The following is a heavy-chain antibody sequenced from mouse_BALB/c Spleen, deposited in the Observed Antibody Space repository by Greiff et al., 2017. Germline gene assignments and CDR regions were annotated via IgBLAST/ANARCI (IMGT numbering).Heavy chain of an antibody. CDR2: IYPGNVNT. Sequence: VQLQQSGPELVKPGASVRISCKASGYTFTSYYIHWVKQRPGQGLEWIGWIYPGNVNTKYNEKFKGKATLTADKSSSTAYMQLSSLTSEDSAVYFCARSLLWQTLDYWGQGTTLTVSS. D-gene: IGHD2-10*01. V-gene: IGHV1S56*01. CDR3: ARSLLWQTLDY. J-gene: IGHJ2*01. CDR1: GYTFTSYY.